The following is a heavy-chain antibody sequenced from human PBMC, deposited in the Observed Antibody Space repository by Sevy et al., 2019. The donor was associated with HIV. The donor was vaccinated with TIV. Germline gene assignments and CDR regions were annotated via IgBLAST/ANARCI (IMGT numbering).Heavy chain of an antibody. V-gene: IGHV3-30*18. CDR1: GFTFSSYG. CDR3: AKDLAYYYDSSGFDY. Sequence: GGSLRLSCAASGFTFSSYGMHWVRQAPGMGLEWVAVISYDGSNKYYADSVKGRFTISRDNSKNTLYLQMNSLRAEDTAVYYCAKDLAYYYDSSGFDYWGQGTLVTVSS. D-gene: IGHD3-22*01. J-gene: IGHJ4*02. CDR2: ISYDGSNK.